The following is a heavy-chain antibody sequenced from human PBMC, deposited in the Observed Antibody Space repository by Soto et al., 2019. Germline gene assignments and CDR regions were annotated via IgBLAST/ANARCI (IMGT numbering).Heavy chain of an antibody. V-gene: IGHV3-30*03. J-gene: IGHJ4*02. Sequence: QVQLVESGGGVVQPGRSLRLSCAASGFTFSTYAMYWVRQAPGKGLEWVAVISFDGSNKFYADSVRGRFTISRDNSKNTLDLRMHSLSAEDTAVYYCASPNCNRGSCYWAFFDSWGQGTLVTVSS. D-gene: IGHD2-15*01. CDR1: GFTFSTYA. CDR2: ISFDGSNK. CDR3: ASPNCNRGSCYWAFFDS.